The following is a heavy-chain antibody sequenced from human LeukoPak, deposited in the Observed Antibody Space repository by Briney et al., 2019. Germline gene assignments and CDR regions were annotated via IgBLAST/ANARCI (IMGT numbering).Heavy chain of an antibody. CDR3: ATGSLTIFTYPLDY. CDR2: FDPEDGET. D-gene: IGHD3-9*01. V-gene: IGHV1-24*01. CDR1: GYTLTGLS. Sequence: ASVKVSCKVSGYTLTGLSMHWVRQAPGKGLEWMGGFDPEDGETIYAQKFQGRVTMTEDTSTDTAYMELSSLRSEDTAVYYCATGSLTIFTYPLDYWGQGTLVTVSS. J-gene: IGHJ4*02.